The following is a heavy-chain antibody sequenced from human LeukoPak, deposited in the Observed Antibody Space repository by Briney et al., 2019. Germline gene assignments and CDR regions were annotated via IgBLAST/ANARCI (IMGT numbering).Heavy chain of an antibody. CDR1: GFTFSDYY. CDR2: ISGSGGST. Sequence: GGSLRLSCAASGFTFSDYYMSWVRQAPGKGLEWVSAISGSGGSTYYADSVKGRFTISRDNSKNTLYLQMNSLRAEDTAVYYCASTVTTFFLYGMDVWGQGTTVTVSS. J-gene: IGHJ6*02. D-gene: IGHD4-17*01. CDR3: ASTVTTFFLYGMDV. V-gene: IGHV3-23*01.